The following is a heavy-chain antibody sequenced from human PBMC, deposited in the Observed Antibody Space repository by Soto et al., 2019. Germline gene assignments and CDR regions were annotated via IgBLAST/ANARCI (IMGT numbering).Heavy chain of an antibody. D-gene: IGHD2-15*01. Sequence: ASVNVSCKPSGFTFSGFYFHWVRQAPGQGLECMGWIKPNTDDTGYAQKFQGRVTLTWDTSSSAGYLDLSRLRSDDTAVYYCARSPYSLEGDGQHYYYGMDLWGLGTTVTVSS. CDR1: GFTFSGFY. J-gene: IGHJ6*02. V-gene: IGHV1-2*02. CDR3: ARSPYSLEGDGQHYYYGMDL. CDR2: IKPNTDDT.